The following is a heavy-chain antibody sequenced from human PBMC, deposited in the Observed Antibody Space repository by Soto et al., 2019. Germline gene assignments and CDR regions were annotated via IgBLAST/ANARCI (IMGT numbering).Heavy chain of an antibody. D-gene: IGHD6-6*01. CDR3: ARGGPYSSSEVDY. J-gene: IGHJ4*02. V-gene: IGHV3-74*01. Sequence: EVQLVESGGGLVQPGGSLRLSCAASGFTFSSYWMHWVRQAPGKGLVWVSRVNGDGSSTSYADSVKGRFTISRDNAKNTLHLQMNSLRVEDTAVYYCARGGPYSSSEVDYWGQGTLVTVSS. CDR1: GFTFSSYW. CDR2: VNGDGSST.